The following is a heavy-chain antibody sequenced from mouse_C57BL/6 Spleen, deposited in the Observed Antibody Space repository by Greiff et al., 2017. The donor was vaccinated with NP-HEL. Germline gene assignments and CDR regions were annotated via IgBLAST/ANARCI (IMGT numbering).Heavy chain of an antibody. CDR3: ARWDGSLAY. Sequence: VQLQQSGPELVKPGASVKISCKASGYAFSSSWMNWVKQRPGKGLEWIGRIYPGDGDTNYNGKFKGKATLTADKSSSTAYMQLSSLTSEDSAVYFCARWDGSLAYWGQGTLVTVSA. J-gene: IGHJ3*01. V-gene: IGHV1-82*01. D-gene: IGHD1-1*01. CDR2: IYPGDGDT. CDR1: GYAFSSSW.